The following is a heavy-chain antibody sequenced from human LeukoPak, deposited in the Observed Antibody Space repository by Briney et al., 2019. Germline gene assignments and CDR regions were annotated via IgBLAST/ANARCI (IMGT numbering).Heavy chain of an antibody. D-gene: IGHD6-19*01. CDR3: ARGSIAVAGFDY. CDR2: ISAYNVNT. J-gene: IGHJ4*02. CDR1: GYTFTSSG. Sequence: ASVKVSCKASGYTFTSSGISWVRQAPGQGLEWMGWISAYNVNTNYAQKLQGRVTMTTDKSTRTAYMELRSLRSDDTAVYYCARGSIAVAGFDYWGQGTLVTVSS. V-gene: IGHV1-18*01.